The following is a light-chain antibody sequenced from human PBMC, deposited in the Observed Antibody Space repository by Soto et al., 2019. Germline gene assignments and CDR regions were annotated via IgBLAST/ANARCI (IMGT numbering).Light chain of an antibody. CDR3: QHYNNWLGT. V-gene: IGKV3-15*01. Sequence: EILMTQSPATLSVSPGERATLSCRPSQSVSSSYLAWYQQKPGQAPRLLIYGASTRATGIPARFSGSGSGTEFFLNISSLQSEDSAIYYCQHYNNWLGTFGGGTKVDIK. CDR1: QSVSSSY. CDR2: GAS. J-gene: IGKJ4*01.